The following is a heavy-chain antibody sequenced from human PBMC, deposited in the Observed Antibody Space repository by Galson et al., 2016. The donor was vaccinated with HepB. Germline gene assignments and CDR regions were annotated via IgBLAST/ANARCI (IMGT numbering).Heavy chain of an antibody. CDR1: GASLGNYY. CDR3: AKERLPIWADILPAHSGHRGWFGP. D-gene: IGHD3-9*01. J-gene: IGHJ5*02. CDR2: IFHGGRT. Sequence: SETLSLTCTVSGASLGNYYWAWIRQPPGKGLEWIGYIFHGGRTTYNPSLESRVNILVDTSKNQFSLNLTSVTPADTAIYYCAKERLPIWADILPAHSGHRGWFGPWGQGVLVTVSS. V-gene: IGHV4-59*01.